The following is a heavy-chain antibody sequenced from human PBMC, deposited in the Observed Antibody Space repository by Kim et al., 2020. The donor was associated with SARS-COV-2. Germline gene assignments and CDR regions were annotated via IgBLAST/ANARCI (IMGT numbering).Heavy chain of an antibody. CDR1: GFLFSDYA. CDR3: ARVPSSLPLDAFAGFDN. CDR2: LSSDGTYE. J-gene: IGHJ3*02. Sequence: GGSLRLSCAASGFLFSDYAMHWDRQAPGKGPEGVAVLSSDGTYEYLADSVKGRFTISRDNSKNTVYLEMKRLRPEDTAMYYCARVPSSLPLDAFAGFDN. V-gene: IGHV3-30*04. D-gene: IGHD1-1*01.